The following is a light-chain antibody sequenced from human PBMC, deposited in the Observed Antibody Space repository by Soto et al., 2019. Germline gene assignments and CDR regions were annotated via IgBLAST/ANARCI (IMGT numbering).Light chain of an antibody. CDR3: MQPLHTPLT. Sequence: DIVMTQSPLSLPVTPGEPASISCRSSQSLLHSNGYNYLDWYLQKPGQSPQLLIYLGSNRASGVPGRFSGSGSGTDFTLKISRVEAEDVGVYYCMQPLHTPLTFGGGTKVEIK. J-gene: IGKJ4*01. CDR1: QSLLHSNGYNY. V-gene: IGKV2-28*01. CDR2: LGS.